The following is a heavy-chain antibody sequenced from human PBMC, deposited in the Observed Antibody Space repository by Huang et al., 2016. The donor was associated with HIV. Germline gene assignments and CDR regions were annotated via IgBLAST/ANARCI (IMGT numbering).Heavy chain of an antibody. J-gene: IGHJ5*01. CDR3: AREIMISFGGPFDS. V-gene: IGHV4-34*02. Sequence: QVQLEQWGAGLLKPSETLSLPCAVYGGSFSGYFWNWIRQSPGKGLEWIGQINHAGVTDYNTSLKSRATISVDTSKNQFSLKLTSVTAADTAIYYCAREIMISFGGPFDSWGHGNLVTVSS. CDR2: INHAGVT. D-gene: IGHD3-16*01. CDR1: GGSFSGYF.